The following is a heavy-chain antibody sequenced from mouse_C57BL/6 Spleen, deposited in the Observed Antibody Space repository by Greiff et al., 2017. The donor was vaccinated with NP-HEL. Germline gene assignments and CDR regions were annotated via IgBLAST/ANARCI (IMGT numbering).Heavy chain of an antibody. CDR1: GYTFTSYG. CDR3: ARGTTVVAGRAMDY. V-gene: IGHV1-81*01. CDR2: IYPRSGNT. Sequence: QVQLKQSGAELARPGASVKLSCKASGYTFTSYGISWVKQRTGQGLEWIGEIYPRSGNTYYNEKFKGKATLTADKSSSTAYMELRSLTSEDSAVYFCARGTTVVAGRAMDYWGQGTSVTVSS. D-gene: IGHD1-1*01. J-gene: IGHJ4*01.